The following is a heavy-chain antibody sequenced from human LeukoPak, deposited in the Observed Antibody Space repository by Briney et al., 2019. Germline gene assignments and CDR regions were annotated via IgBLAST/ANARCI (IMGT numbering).Heavy chain of an antibody. CDR3: ATNTMFRGIHAFDI. D-gene: IGHD3-10*01. V-gene: IGHV5-51*01. CDR2: IYPGDSDT. CDR1: GYSFTTYW. J-gene: IGHJ3*02. Sequence: PGESLKISCKGSGYSFTTYWIGWVRQMPGKGLEWMGIIYPGDSDTRYSPSFQGQVTISADKSISTAYLQWSSLKASDSAMYYCATNTMFRGIHAFDIWGQGSMVTVSS.